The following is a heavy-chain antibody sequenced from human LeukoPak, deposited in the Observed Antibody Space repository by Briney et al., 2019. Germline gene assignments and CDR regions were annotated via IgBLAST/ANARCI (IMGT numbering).Heavy chain of an antibody. V-gene: IGHV1-2*02. CDR1: GYTFTDYY. CDR3: ARNGEQLLSVEYFDY. J-gene: IGHJ4*02. D-gene: IGHD2/OR15-2a*01. CDR2: INPNSGGT. Sequence: ASVTVSCKASGYTFTDYYIHWVRQAPGQGLEWMGWINPNSGGTNYAQKFQGRVTMTRDTSISTAYMELSRLRSDDTAVYYCARNGEQLLSVEYFDYWGQGTLVTVSS.